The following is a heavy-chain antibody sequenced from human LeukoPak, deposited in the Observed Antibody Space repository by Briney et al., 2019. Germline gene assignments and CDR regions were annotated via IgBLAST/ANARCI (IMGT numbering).Heavy chain of an antibody. V-gene: IGHV4-39*07. J-gene: IGHJ4*02. D-gene: IGHD3-22*01. CDR3: ARVGDYYDSSGYYYLVSLVGESNYFDY. CDR1: GGSISSSSYY. CDR2: IYYSGST. Sequence: ASETLSLTCTVSGGSISSSSYYWGWIRQPPGKGLEWIGSIYYSGSTYYNPSLKSRVTISVDTSKNQFSLKLSSVTAADTAVYYCARVGDYYDSSGYYYLVSLVGESNYFDYWGQGTLVTVSS.